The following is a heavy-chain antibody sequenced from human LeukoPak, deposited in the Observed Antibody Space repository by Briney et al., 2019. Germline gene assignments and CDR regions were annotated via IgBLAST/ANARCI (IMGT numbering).Heavy chain of an antibody. CDR2: IWYDGSNK. CDR3: ARDSSGWSLDY. D-gene: IGHD6-19*01. J-gene: IGHJ4*02. CDR1: GFTFSSYG. Sequence: GRSLRLSCAASGFTFSSYGMHWVRQAPGKGLEWVAVIWYDGSNKYYADSVKGRFTISRDNSKNTLYLQMNSLRAEDTAVYYCARDSSGWSLDYWGQGTPVTVSS. V-gene: IGHV3-33*01.